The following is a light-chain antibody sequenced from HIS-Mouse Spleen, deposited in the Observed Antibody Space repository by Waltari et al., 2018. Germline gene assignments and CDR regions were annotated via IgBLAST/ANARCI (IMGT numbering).Light chain of an antibody. V-gene: IGLV2-8*01. CDR3: SSYAGSNNSLYV. CDR1: SSDVGGYHY. J-gene: IGLJ1*01. Sequence: QSALTQPPSASGSPGQSVTISCTGTSSDVGGYHYVSWYQQHPAKAPKLMIYEVSKRPSGVPDRFSGSKSGNTASLTVSGLQAEDEADYYCSSYAGSNNSLYVFGTGTKVTVL. CDR2: EVS.